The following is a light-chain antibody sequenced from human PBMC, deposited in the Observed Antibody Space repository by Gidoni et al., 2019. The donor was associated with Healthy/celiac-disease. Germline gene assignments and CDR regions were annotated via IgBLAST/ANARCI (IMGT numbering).Light chain of an antibody. CDR2: GAS. CDR3: QQYGSSPIT. CDR1: QSVSSSD. V-gene: IGKV3-20*01. J-gene: IGKJ5*01. Sequence: EIVLTQSPGTLSLSPGERATLSCRASQSVSSSDLAWYQQKPGQAPRLLIYGASSRATGIPDRLSGSGSGTDFTLTISRLEPEEFAVYYCQQYGSSPITVGQGTRREIK.